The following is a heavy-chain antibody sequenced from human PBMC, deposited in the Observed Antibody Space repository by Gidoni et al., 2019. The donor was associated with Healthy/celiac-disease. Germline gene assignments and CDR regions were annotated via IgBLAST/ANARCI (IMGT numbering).Heavy chain of an antibody. V-gene: IGHV1-2*04. CDR3: GRDRRIAVAGIVGGYGMDV. D-gene: IGHD6-19*01. CDR2: INPNSGGT. Sequence: QVQLVQSGAEVRKPGAAVKVSCKASGYAFTGHYMHWVRQAAGQGLEWMGWINPNSGGTNYAEKCQGWVTMTRETSSSTAYMELSRLRSDDTAVYYCGRDRRIAVAGIVGGYGMDVWGQGTTVTVSS. J-gene: IGHJ6*02. CDR1: GYAFTGHY.